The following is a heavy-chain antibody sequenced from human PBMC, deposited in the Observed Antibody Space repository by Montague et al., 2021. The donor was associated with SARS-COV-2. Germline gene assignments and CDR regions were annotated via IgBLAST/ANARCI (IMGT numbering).Heavy chain of an antibody. J-gene: IGHJ4*02. CDR2: IWYDGSNE. CDR3: ARGSVGGYYLDY. CDR1: GITFSSYA. D-gene: IGHD1-26*01. V-gene: IGHV3-33*08. Sequence: SLRLSCAASGITFSSYAMYWVRQAPGKGLEWVAHIWYDGSNENYVDSVKGRFTISRDNFKNTLYLQMNSLRAEDTAIYYCARGSVGGYYLDYWGQGTLVTVSS.